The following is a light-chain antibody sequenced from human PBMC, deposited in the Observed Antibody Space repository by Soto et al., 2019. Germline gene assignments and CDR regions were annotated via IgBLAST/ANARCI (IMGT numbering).Light chain of an antibody. J-gene: IGLJ2*01. CDR1: SSNIGAGYD. V-gene: IGLV1-40*01. CDR3: QSSDNSLPGLVI. CDR2: LNN. Sequence: QSVLTQPPSMSGAPGQRVTISCTGSSSNIGAGYDVPWYQQLPGTPPKLLIYLNNERPSGFPDRFSGSKSGTSASLAITGLRADDEAVYYCQSSDNSLPGLVIFGGGTKLTVL.